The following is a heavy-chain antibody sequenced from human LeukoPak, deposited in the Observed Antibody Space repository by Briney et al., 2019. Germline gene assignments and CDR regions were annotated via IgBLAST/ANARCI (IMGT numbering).Heavy chain of an antibody. CDR3: ARDGLRRPPTPYCGGDCPLDY. D-gene: IGHD2-21*02. Sequence: GGSLRLSCAASGFTFDDYAMSWVRQTPGKGLEWASGTNWDGGRTGYADSVKGRFTISRDNAKNSLYLQMNSLRVEDTAMYYCARDGLRRPPTPYCGGDCPLDYWGQGTLVSVSS. J-gene: IGHJ4*02. CDR1: GFTFDDYA. V-gene: IGHV3-20*04. CDR2: TNWDGGRT.